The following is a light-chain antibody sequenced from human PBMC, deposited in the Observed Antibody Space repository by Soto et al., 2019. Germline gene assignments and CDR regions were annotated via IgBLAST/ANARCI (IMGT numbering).Light chain of an antibody. Sequence: QSALTQPASVSGSPGQSITISCTGTSSDVGSYNTVSWYQQHPGKAPKLMIFEDTERPSGVSHRFSASKSGNTAYLSISGLQAEDEAYYYCCSSAGDTLVVFGGGTKFTVL. J-gene: IGLJ2*01. CDR1: SSDVGSYNT. CDR3: CSSAGDTLVV. CDR2: EDT. V-gene: IGLV2-23*01.